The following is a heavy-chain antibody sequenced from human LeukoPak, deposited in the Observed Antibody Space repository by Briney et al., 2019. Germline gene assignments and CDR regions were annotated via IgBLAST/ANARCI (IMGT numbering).Heavy chain of an antibody. V-gene: IGHV4-34*01. CDR1: GGSFSGYY. CDR2: INHSGST. J-gene: IGHJ4*02. D-gene: IGHD3-22*01. Sequence: SETLSLTCAVYGGSFSGYYWSWIRQSPGKGLEWIGEINHSGSTNYNPSLKSRVTISVDTSKNQFSLKLSSVTAADTAVYYCARENKTPYYYDSSGYLRDWGQGTLVTVSS. CDR3: ARENKTPYYYDSSGYLRD.